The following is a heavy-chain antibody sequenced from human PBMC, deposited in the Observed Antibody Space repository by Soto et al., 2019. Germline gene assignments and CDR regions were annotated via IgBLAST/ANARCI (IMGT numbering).Heavy chain of an antibody. CDR2: ISESGGST. V-gene: IGHV3-23*01. Sequence: GGSLRLSCAASGFSFSDYAMSWVRQAPGKGLEWVAVISESGGSTHYADSVRGRFTVSRDNAKNSLSLRMNSLRDEDTAVYSCRKRSPDCSGWYTPYFDYWGQGALVTVSS. J-gene: IGHJ4*02. CDR3: RKRSPDCSGWYTPYFDY. D-gene: IGHD6-13*01. CDR1: GFSFSDYA.